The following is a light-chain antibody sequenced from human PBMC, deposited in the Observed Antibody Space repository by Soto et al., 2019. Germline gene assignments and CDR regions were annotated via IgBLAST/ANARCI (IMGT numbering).Light chain of an antibody. CDR2: DVS. J-gene: IGLJ2*01. Sequence: QSALTQPASVSGSPGQSITISCTGTSSDVGYYNYVSWYQQHPGKAPKLMIYDVSNRPSGVSNRFSGSKSGNTASLTISGLQAEDEAVYYCSSYTTSTTLVFGGGTKLTVL. CDR1: SSDVGYYNY. V-gene: IGLV2-14*03. CDR3: SSYTTSTTLV.